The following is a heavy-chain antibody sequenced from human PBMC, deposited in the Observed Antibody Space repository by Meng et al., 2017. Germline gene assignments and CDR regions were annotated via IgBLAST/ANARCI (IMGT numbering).Heavy chain of an antibody. V-gene: IGHV6-1*01. CDR2: AYYRSKWYH. CDR1: GDSVYSNSAA. D-gene: IGHD1-26*01. J-gene: IGHJ4*02. Sequence: QLQQSGPGPVQPSQPLPLLCAILGDSVYSNSAAWNWIRQSPSRGLEWLGRAYYRSKWYHDYAESVKSRISIDPDTSKNQFSLQLRSVTPEDSAVYYCARGSYSFDSWGQRTLVTVFS. CDR3: ARGSYSFDS.